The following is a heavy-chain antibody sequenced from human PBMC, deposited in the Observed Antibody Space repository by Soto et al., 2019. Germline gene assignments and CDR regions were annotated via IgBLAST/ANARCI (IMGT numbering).Heavy chain of an antibody. CDR1: GYSISSTNW. J-gene: IGHJ6*02. CDR3: ARTRASKNYGMDV. Sequence: SETLSLTCAVSGYSISSTNWWGWIRQPPGRGLEWIGYIYYSGTTYYTPSLKSRVTMSVDSSKNQFSLKLSSVTAVDTAVYYCARTRASKNYGMDVWGQGTSLTVSS. CDR2: IYYSGTT. V-gene: IGHV4-28*01.